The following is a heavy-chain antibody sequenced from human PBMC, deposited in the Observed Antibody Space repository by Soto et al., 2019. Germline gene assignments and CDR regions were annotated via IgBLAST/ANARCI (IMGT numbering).Heavy chain of an antibody. V-gene: IGHV3-30-3*01. Sequence: QVQLVESGGGVVQPGRSLRLSCAASGFTFSSYAMTWVRQAPGQGLEWVAVISYDGSNKYYADSVKGRFTISRDNSKNTLYLQMNSLRAEDTAVYYCAREPNNYDILTVPYGLYFDYWGQGTLVTVSS. CDR2: ISYDGSNK. J-gene: IGHJ4*02. D-gene: IGHD3-9*01. CDR1: GFTFSSYA. CDR3: AREPNNYDILTVPYGLYFDY.